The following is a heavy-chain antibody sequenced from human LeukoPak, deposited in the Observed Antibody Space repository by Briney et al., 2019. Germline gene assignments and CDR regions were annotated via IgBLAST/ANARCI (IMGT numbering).Heavy chain of an antibody. Sequence: GASVKVSCKVSGYTLTELSMHWVRQAPGKGLEWMGGFDPEDGETIYAQKFQGRVTITADESTSTAYMELSSLRSEDTAVYYCARTGERKDFDYWGQGTLVTVSS. CDR2: FDPEDGET. CDR1: GYTLTELS. J-gene: IGHJ4*02. V-gene: IGHV1-24*01. CDR3: ARTGERKDFDY. D-gene: IGHD7-27*01.